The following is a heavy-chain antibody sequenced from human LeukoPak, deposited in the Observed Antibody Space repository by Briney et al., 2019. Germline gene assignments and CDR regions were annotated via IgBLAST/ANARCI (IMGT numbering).Heavy chain of an antibody. J-gene: IGHJ4*02. CDR2: INHSGNT. Sequence: PSETLSLTCTVSGGSISSYYWSWIHQPPGKGLEWIGEINHSGNTNYNPSLKSRVTLSVDTSKNQFSLKLRSVTAADTAIYYCARARGAVAVDYWGQGTLVTVSS. CDR1: GGSISSYY. CDR3: ARARGAVAVDY. V-gene: IGHV4-34*01. D-gene: IGHD6-19*01.